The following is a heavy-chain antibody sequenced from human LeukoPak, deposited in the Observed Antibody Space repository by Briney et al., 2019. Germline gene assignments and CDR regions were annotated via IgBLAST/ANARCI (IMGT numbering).Heavy chain of an antibody. J-gene: IGHJ5*02. CDR2: INTNTGNP. D-gene: IGHD2-2*01. CDR1: GYTFTSYA. Sequence: ASVKVSCKASGYTFTSYAMNWVRQAPGQGLEWMGWINTNTGNPTYAQGFTGRFVFSLDTSVSTAYLQISSLKAEDTAVYYCARVIKGEPGYCSSTSCPPRNWFDPWGQGTLVTVSS. V-gene: IGHV7-4-1*02. CDR3: ARVIKGEPGYCSSTSCPPRNWFDP.